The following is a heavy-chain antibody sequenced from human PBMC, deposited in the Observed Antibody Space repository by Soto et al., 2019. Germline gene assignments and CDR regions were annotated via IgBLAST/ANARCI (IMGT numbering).Heavy chain of an antibody. V-gene: IGHV3-33*01. Sequence: VGSLRLSCAASGFTFSSYGMHWVRQAPGKVLEWVAVIWYDGSNKYYADSVKGRFTISRDNSKNTLYLQMNSLRAEETAVYYCARDADTAMVFDYWGQGTLVTVSS. CDR2: IWYDGSNK. J-gene: IGHJ4*02. D-gene: IGHD5-18*01. CDR3: ARDADTAMVFDY. CDR1: GFTFSSYG.